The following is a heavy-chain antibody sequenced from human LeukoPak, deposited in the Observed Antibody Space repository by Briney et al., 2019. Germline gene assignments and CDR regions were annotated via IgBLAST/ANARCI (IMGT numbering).Heavy chain of an antibody. CDR3: ASYDCWSGYLNY. CDR1: GFTFSDYY. D-gene: IGHD3-3*01. V-gene: IGHV3-11*01. CDR2: ISSSGSTI. Sequence: GGSLRLSYAASGFTFSDYYRSWIRQAPGKGLEWVAYISSSGSTIYYADSVKGRFTISRDNAKNSLYLQMNSLSAEDTAVYYCASYDCWSGYLNYWGQGTLVTVSS. J-gene: IGHJ4*02.